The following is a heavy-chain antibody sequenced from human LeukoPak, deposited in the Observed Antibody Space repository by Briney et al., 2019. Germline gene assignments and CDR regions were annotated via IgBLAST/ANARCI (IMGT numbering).Heavy chain of an antibody. V-gene: IGHV1-69*13. Sequence: SVKVSCKASGGTFSSYAISWVRQAPGQGLEWMGGIIPIFGTANYAQKFQGRVTITADESTSTAYVELSSLRSEDTAVYYCARASAGYCSGGSCYVFDYWGQGNLVTVSS. D-gene: IGHD2-15*01. CDR2: IIPIFGTA. CDR3: ARASAGYCSGGSCYVFDY. CDR1: GGTFSSYA. J-gene: IGHJ4*02.